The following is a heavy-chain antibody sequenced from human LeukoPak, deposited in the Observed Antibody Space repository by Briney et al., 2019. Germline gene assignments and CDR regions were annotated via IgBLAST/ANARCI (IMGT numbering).Heavy chain of an antibody. J-gene: IGHJ5*02. V-gene: IGHV3-74*01. CDR1: GFTFSYYW. D-gene: IGHD1-1*01. CDR3: ARDLSRWHWKAWFDP. CDR2: INSDGSST. Sequence: GGSLRLSCAASGFTFSYYWMHWVRQAPGKGLAWVSRINSDGSSTSYADSVKGRFTISRDNAKNTLYLQMNSLRAEDTAVYHCARDLSRWHWKAWFDPWGQGTLVTVSS.